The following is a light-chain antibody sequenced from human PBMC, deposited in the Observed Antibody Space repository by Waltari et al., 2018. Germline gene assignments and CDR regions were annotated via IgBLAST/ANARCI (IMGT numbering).Light chain of an antibody. CDR2: DKN. CDR3: HSRDASGVGGT. CDR1: SLRSYY. Sequence: TQDPAVSVAVGQTVRITCQGDSLRSYYASWYRQRPGQAPILVMYDKNKRPSGVPDRFPGSSSENTASLTITGAQAEDEAYYYCHSRDASGVGGTFGGGTKLTVL. J-gene: IGLJ2*01. V-gene: IGLV3-19*01.